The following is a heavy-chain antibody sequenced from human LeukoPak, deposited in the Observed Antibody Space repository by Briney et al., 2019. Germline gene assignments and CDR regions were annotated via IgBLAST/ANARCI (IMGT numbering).Heavy chain of an antibody. D-gene: IGHD4-23*01. Sequence: PSETLSLTCTVSGGSISSYYWSWIRQPPGKGQEWIGNIYNSGGTNYNPSLKSRVTTSVDTSKNQFSLKLTSVTAADTAVYYCARYRGNSNGGFDPWGQGTLVTVSS. J-gene: IGHJ5*02. V-gene: IGHV4-59*01. CDR1: GGSISSYY. CDR2: IYNSGGT. CDR3: ARYRGNSNGGFDP.